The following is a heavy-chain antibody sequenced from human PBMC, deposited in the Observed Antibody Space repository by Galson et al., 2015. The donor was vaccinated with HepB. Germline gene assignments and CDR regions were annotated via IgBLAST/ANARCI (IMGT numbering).Heavy chain of an antibody. J-gene: IGHJ4*02. V-gene: IGHV3-21*01. CDR2: ISSSSSYI. CDR3: AKACSLFGTSCYLDS. Sequence: SLRLSCAASGFTFSNYSMHWVRQAPGKGLEWVSSISSSSSYIYYADSMKGRFIISRDNSKNKLYLEMDRLTAEDTAVYYCAKACSLFGTSCYLDSWGQGALVTVSS. CDR1: GFTFSNYS. D-gene: IGHD2-2*01.